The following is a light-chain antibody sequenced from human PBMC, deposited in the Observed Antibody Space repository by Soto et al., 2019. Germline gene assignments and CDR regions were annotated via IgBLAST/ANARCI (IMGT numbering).Light chain of an antibody. CDR1: SSDVGGYNY. CDR2: EVS. CDR3: RSYTSSSPLYV. J-gene: IGLJ1*01. Sequence: QSALTQPASVSGSPGQSITISCTGTSSDVGGYNYVSRYQQHPGKAPKLMIYEVSNRPSGVSNRFAGSQSGNTSSLTISGLQAEAEADYYCRSYTSSSPLYVFGTGTKLTVL. V-gene: IGLV2-14*01.